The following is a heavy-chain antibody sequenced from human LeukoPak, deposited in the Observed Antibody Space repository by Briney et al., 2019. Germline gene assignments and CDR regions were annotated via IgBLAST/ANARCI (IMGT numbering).Heavy chain of an antibody. CDR2: ISSSSRTI. CDR3: ARDTPYSGYDKDAFDI. Sequence: GGSLRLSCAASGFTFSSYSMNWVRQAPGKGLEWASYISSSSRTIYYADSVKGRFTISRDNAKNSLYLQMNSLRAEDTAVYYCARDTPYSGYDKDAFDIWGQGTMVTVSS. CDR1: GFTFSSYS. D-gene: IGHD5-12*01. V-gene: IGHV3-48*01. J-gene: IGHJ3*02.